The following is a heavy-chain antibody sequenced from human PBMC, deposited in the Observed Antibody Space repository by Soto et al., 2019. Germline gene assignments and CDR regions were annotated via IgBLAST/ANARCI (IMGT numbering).Heavy chain of an antibody. J-gene: IGHJ4*02. D-gene: IGHD5-12*01. CDR3: ACAAEYSCYRN. Sequence: QVQLVQSGAEVKKPGSSVKVSCKASGGTFSSYTISWVRPAPGQGLEWMGRIIPILGLANYAQKFQGRVTITADKSTSPAYMELSSLRSEDTAVYYCACAAEYSCYRNWGQGTLVTVSS. CDR1: GGTFSSYT. V-gene: IGHV1-69*02. CDR2: IIPILGLA.